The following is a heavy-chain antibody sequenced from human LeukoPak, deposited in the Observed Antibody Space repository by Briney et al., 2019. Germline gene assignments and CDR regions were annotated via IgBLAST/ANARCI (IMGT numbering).Heavy chain of an antibody. CDR2: TSVNNGDT. D-gene: IGHD3-9*01. CDR1: GYMFNIYG. V-gene: IGHV1-18*01. J-gene: IGHJ4*02. Sequence: ASVKVSCKASGYMFNIYGISWVRQAPGQGLEWMAWTSVNNGDTKYGQKFQGRVTVTTDTSTSTVYLELRRLRPDDTAVYYCVRDQYLNVMTGFDDWGQGTLVTVSS. CDR3: VRDQYLNVMTGFDD.